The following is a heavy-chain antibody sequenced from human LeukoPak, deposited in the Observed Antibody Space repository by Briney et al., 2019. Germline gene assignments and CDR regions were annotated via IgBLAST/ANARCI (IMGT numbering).Heavy chain of an antibody. CDR1: GYSFTSYW. CDR2: IYPGDSDT. Sequence: GESLKISCKGSGYSFTSYWIGWVRQMPGKGLEWMGIIYPGDSDTRYSPSFQGQVTISADKSISTAYLQWSSLKASDTALYYCARFLAYYYGSGSTYYYNGMNVWGQGTTVTVSS. CDR3: ARFLAYYYGSGSTYYYNGMNV. V-gene: IGHV5-51*01. D-gene: IGHD3-10*01. J-gene: IGHJ6*02.